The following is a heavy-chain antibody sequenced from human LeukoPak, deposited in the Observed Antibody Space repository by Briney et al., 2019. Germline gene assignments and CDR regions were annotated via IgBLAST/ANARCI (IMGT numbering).Heavy chain of an antibody. V-gene: IGHV1-69*05. CDR2: IIPIFGTA. D-gene: IGHD3-10*01. J-gene: IGHJ6*03. CDR1: GGTFSSYA. Sequence: SVKVSCMASGGTFSSYAISWVRQAPGQGLEWMGGIIPIFGTANYAQKFQGRVTITTDESTSTAYMELSSLRSENTAVYYCAGDRTMVRGVIIPGFYMDVWGKGTTVTVSS. CDR3: AGDRTMVRGVIIPGFYMDV.